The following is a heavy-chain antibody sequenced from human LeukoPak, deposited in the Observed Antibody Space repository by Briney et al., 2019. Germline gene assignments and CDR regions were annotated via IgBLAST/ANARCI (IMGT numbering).Heavy chain of an antibody. CDR1: GYTFTSYD. CDR3: ARAGLGITMVRGVIYPNWFDP. D-gene: IGHD3-10*01. CDR2: MNPNSGNT. V-gene: IGHV1-8*01. Sequence: ASVKVSCKASGYTFTSYDINWVRQATGQGLEWMGWMNPNSGNTGYAQKFQGRVTMTRNTSISTAYMELSSLRSEDTAAYYCARAGLGITMVRGVIYPNWFDPWGQGTLVTVSS. J-gene: IGHJ5*02.